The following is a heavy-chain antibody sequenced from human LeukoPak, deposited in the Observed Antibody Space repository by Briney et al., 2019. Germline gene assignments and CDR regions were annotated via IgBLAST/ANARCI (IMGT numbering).Heavy chain of an antibody. Sequence: SETLSLTCAVSGGSISSGGYSWSWIRQPPGKGLEWVGYIYHSGSTYYNPSLKSRVTISVDRSKNQFSLKLSSVTAADTAVYYCARGLGCSGGSCYSNSNWFDPWGQGTLVTVSS. CDR3: ARGLGCSGGSCYSNSNWFDP. CDR1: GGSISSGGYS. J-gene: IGHJ5*02. CDR2: IYHSGST. V-gene: IGHV4-30-2*01. D-gene: IGHD2-15*01.